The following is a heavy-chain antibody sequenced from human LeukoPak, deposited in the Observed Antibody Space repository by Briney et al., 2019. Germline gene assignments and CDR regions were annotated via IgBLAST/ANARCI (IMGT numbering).Heavy chain of an antibody. CDR2: ISYDGSNK. J-gene: IGHJ4*02. D-gene: IGHD3-9*01. V-gene: IGHV3-30*04. Sequence: AGGSLRLSCAASGFTFSSYAMHWVRQAPGKGLEWVAVISYDGSNKYYADSVKGRFTISRDNSKNTLYLQNSLRAEDTAVYYCARVPGYYVYYFDYWGQGTLVTVSS. CDR1: GFTFSSYA. CDR3: ARVPGYYVYYFDY.